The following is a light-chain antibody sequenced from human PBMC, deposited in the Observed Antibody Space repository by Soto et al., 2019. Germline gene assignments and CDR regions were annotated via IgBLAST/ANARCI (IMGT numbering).Light chain of an antibody. CDR3: SSYTSRSTLV. J-gene: IGLJ2*01. CDR2: EVR. V-gene: IGLV2-14*01. CDR1: ISDVGGYNY. Sequence: QSVLTQPASVSGSPGQSITISCTGTISDVGGYNYVSWYQQRPGKAPKLMIYEVRNRPSGVSSRFSGSKSGNTASLTIAGLQAEDEADYYCSSYTSRSTLVFGGGTKLTVL.